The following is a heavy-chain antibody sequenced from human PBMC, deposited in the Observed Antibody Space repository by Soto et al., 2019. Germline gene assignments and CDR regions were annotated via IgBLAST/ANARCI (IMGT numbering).Heavy chain of an antibody. D-gene: IGHD6-19*01. J-gene: IGHJ6*02. CDR2: ISWDGGST. V-gene: IGHV3-43D*04. CDR3: AKDPIAVAGTFDGMDV. CDR1: GCTFDDYD. Sequence: VQLVESGGVVVQPGGSLRLSCAASGCTFDDYDMHWVRQAPGKGLEWVTLISWDGGSTYYADSVKGRFTISRDNSKNSLYLQMNSLRAEDTALYYCAKDPIAVAGTFDGMDVWGQGTTVTVSS.